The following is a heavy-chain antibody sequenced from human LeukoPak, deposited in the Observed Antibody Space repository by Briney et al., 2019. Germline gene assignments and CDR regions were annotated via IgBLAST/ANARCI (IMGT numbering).Heavy chain of an antibody. V-gene: IGHV3-23*01. Sequence: PGGSLRLSCAASGFNSNSYAVSWVRHAPGEGLECVSGISGGGGDTYYADSVKGRFTISRDDSRNTLYLQMNSLRAEDTATYYCAKGSLYINSSRGSNFHNWGQGPLVTVSS. CDR3: AKGSLYINSSRGSNFHN. J-gene: IGHJ4*02. CDR2: ISGGGGDT. CDR1: GFNSNSYA. D-gene: IGHD6-6*01.